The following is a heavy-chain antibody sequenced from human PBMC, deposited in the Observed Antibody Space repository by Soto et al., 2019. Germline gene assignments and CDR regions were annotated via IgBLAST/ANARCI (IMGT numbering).Heavy chain of an antibody. Sequence: QLQLQESGPGLVKPSETLSLTCTVSGGSISSSSYYWGWIRQPPGKGLEWIGSIYYSGSTYYNPSLKSRVTISVDTSKNQFSLKLSSVTAADTAVYYCARLRITMIVVAYPTFDYWGQGTLVTVSS. J-gene: IGHJ4*02. CDR2: IYYSGST. D-gene: IGHD3-22*01. CDR3: ARLRITMIVVAYPTFDY. CDR1: GGSISSSSYY. V-gene: IGHV4-39*01.